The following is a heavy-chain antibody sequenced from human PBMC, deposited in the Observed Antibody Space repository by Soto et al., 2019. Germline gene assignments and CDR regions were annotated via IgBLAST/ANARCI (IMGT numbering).Heavy chain of an antibody. CDR3: ARDGEAMRFRTGTTSYSGMDV. CDR1: GFTFNTFA. V-gene: IGHV3-30-3*01. Sequence: GGSLRLSCAVSGFTFNTFAMHWVRQAPGKGLEWVAAISYDGIHIYYPDSVKGRFTISRDNSKNTLYLQMNSLRPEDTAVYYCARDGEAMRFRTGTTSYSGMDVWGQGTTVTVSS. D-gene: IGHD1-1*01. J-gene: IGHJ6*02. CDR2: ISYDGIHI.